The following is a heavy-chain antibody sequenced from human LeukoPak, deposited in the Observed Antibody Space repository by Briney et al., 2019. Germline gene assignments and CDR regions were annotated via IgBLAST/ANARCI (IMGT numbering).Heavy chain of an antibody. D-gene: IGHD4-17*01. J-gene: IGHJ6*02. V-gene: IGHV3-30-3*01. Sequence: GRSLRLSCAASGFTFSSYAMHWVRQAPGKGLEWVAVISYDGSNKYYADSVKGRFTISRDNSKNTLYLQMNSLRAEDTAVYYCAREVWPTVTTGYYYYGMDVWGQGTTVTVSS. CDR1: GFTFSSYA. CDR3: AREVWPTVTTGYYYYGMDV. CDR2: ISYDGSNK.